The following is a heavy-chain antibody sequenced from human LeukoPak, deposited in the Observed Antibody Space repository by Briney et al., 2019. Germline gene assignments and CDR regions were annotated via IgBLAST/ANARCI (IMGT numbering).Heavy chain of an antibody. CDR3: ARTAGYSSSWGLDY. CDR2: IYYGGST. CDR1: GGSISSSSYY. J-gene: IGHJ4*02. D-gene: IGHD6-13*01. Sequence: SETLSLTCTVSGGSISSSSYYWGWIRQPPGKGLEWIGSIYYGGSTYYNPSLESRVTISVDTSKNQFSLKLSSVTAADTAVYYCARTAGYSSSWGLDYWGQGTLVTVSS. V-gene: IGHV4-39*07.